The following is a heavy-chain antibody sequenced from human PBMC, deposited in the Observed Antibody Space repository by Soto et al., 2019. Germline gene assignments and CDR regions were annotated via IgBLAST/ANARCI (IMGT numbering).Heavy chain of an antibody. CDR2: IYHSGST. CDR1: GGSISSSNW. V-gene: IGHV4-4*02. J-gene: IGHJ6*02. D-gene: IGHD2-2*01. Sequence: SQTLSLTCAVSGGSISSSNWWSWVRQPPGKWLEWIGEIYHSGSTNYNPSLKSRVTISVDKSKNQFSLKLSSVTAADTAVYYCASNIVLVPAAMPGSYYYGMDVWGQGTTVTVSS. CDR3: ASNIVLVPAAMPGSYYYGMDV.